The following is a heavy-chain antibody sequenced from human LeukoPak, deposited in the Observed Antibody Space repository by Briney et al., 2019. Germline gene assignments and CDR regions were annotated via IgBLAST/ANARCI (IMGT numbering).Heavy chain of an antibody. Sequence: GGSLRLSCAASGFTVSSNYMSWVRQAPGKGLEWVSVIYSGGSTYYADSVKGRFTISRDNSKNTLYLQMNSLRAEDTAVHYCAREAGSSWYVFDYWGQGTLVTVSS. D-gene: IGHD6-13*01. CDR2: IYSGGST. J-gene: IGHJ4*02. CDR1: GFTVSSNY. V-gene: IGHV3-53*01. CDR3: AREAGSSWYVFDY.